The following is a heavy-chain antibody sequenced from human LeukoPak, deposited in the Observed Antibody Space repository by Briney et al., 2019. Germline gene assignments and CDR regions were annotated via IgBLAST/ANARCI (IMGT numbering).Heavy chain of an antibody. D-gene: IGHD3-10*01. V-gene: IGHV4-38-2*02. CDR1: GYSISRGHY. CDR2: IYHSGSI. Sequence: NPSETLSLSCTVSGYSISRGHYWGWMRQPPGNGLEWIAIIYHSGSIYYNPSLKSRVTTSVDTSKNQVSLKLSSVTAADTAVYYCARESNYHGSGTGWFDPWGQGTLVTVSS. J-gene: IGHJ5*02. CDR3: ARESNYHGSGTGWFDP.